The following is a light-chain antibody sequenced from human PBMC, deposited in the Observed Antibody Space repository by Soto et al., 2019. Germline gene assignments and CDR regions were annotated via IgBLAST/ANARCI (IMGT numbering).Light chain of an antibody. CDR3: SSYTSSSTLV. CDR1: SSDLGGYNY. J-gene: IGLJ2*01. Sequence: QSALTQPASVSGSLGQSITISCTGTSSDLGGYNYVSWYQQHPGKAPKVMIYEVSNRPSGVSNRFSGSKSGNTASLTISGLQAEDEADYYCSSYTSSSTLVFGGGTKLTVL. V-gene: IGLV2-14*01. CDR2: EVS.